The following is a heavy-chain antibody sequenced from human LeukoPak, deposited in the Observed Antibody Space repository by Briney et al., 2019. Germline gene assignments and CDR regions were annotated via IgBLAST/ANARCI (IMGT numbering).Heavy chain of an antibody. Sequence: GGSLRLSCAASGFTVSSNYMSWVRQAPGKGLEWVSLIYSDGSTSYADSVKGRFTISRDNSKNTLYLQMNSLRAEDTAVYYCAKDGCSSTSCLYFDYWGQGTLVTVSS. CDR3: AKDGCSSTSCLYFDY. V-gene: IGHV3-53*01. J-gene: IGHJ4*02. D-gene: IGHD2-2*01. CDR1: GFTVSSNY. CDR2: IYSDGST.